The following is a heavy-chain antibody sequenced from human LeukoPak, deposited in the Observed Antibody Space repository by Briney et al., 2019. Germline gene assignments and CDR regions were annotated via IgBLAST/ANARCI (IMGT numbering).Heavy chain of an antibody. J-gene: IGHJ4*02. Sequence: SETLSLTCAVYGGSFSGYYWSWIRQPPGKGLEWIGEINHSGSTNYNPSLKSRVTISVDTSKNQFSLKLSSLTAADTAVYYWAGGGDGYAKGRWLLYYWGQGTLVTVSS. CDR3: AGGGDGYAKGRWLLYY. CDR1: GGSFSGYY. D-gene: IGHD5-12*01. V-gene: IGHV4-34*01. CDR2: INHSGST.